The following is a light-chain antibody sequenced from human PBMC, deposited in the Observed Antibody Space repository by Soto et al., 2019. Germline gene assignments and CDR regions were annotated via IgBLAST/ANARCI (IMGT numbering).Light chain of an antibody. CDR2: GAS. V-gene: IGKV3-15*01. J-gene: IGKJ3*01. CDR1: QSVSSY. CDR3: QQYYNWPLT. Sequence: EIVMTQSPATLSVSPGERATLSCRASQSVSSYLAWYQRKPGQAPRLLIYGASTRATGVPARFSGSGSGTDFTLTISSLQSEYLAIYYCQQYYNWPLTFGPGTKVDIK.